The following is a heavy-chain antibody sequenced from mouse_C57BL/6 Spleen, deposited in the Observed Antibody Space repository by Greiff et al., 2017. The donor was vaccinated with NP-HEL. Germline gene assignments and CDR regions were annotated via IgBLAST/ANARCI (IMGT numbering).Heavy chain of an antibody. CDR3: ARIYGYAMDY. CDR2: ISSGGSTI. Sequence: EVQLVESGGGLVKPGGSLKLSCAASGFTFSDYGMHWVRQAPEKGLEWVAYISSGGSTIYYADTVKGRFTISRDNAKNTLFLQMTSLRSEDTAMYYCARIYGYAMDYWGQGTSVTVSS. V-gene: IGHV5-17*01. D-gene: IGHD1-1*01. J-gene: IGHJ4*01. CDR1: GFTFSDYG.